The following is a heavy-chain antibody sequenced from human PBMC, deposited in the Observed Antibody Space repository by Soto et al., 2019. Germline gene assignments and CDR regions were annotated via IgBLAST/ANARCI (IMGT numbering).Heavy chain of an antibody. J-gene: IGHJ4*02. D-gene: IGHD6-13*01. CDR1: GGTFSSYA. V-gene: IGHV1-69*13. CDR2: IIPIFGTA. Sequence: SVKVSCKASGGTFSSYAISWVRQAPGQGLEWMGGIIPIFGTANYAQKFQGRVTITADESTSTAYMELSSLRSEDTAVYYCASRELIAAAGQGYFDYWGQGTLVTVSS. CDR3: ASRELIAAAGQGYFDY.